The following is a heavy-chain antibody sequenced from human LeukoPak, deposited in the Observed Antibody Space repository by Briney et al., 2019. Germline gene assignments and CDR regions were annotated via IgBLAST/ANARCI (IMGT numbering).Heavy chain of an antibody. Sequence: GGSLRLSCAASGFTFSDYYMSWIRQAPGKGLEWVSYISSSGSTIYYADSVKGRFTISRDNAKNSLYLQMNSLRAEDTAVYYCAREYSYGFSYWYFDLWGRGTLVTVSS. CDR1: GFTFSDYY. V-gene: IGHV3-11*04. CDR2: ISSSGSTI. J-gene: IGHJ2*01. CDR3: AREYSYGFSYWYFDL. D-gene: IGHD5-18*01.